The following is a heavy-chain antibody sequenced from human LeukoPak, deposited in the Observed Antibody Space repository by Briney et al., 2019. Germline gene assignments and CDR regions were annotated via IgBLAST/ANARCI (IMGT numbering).Heavy chain of an antibody. Sequence: SQTLSLTCAVSGGSISSGGYYWSWIRQHPGKGLEWIGYIYYSGSTYYNPSLKSRVTISVDTSKNQFSLKLSSVTAADTAVYYCARVSLLEWLFPFDPWGQGTLVTVSS. CDR1: GGSISSGGYY. V-gene: IGHV4-31*11. CDR2: IYYSGST. D-gene: IGHD3-3*01. J-gene: IGHJ5*02. CDR3: ARVSLLEWLFPFDP.